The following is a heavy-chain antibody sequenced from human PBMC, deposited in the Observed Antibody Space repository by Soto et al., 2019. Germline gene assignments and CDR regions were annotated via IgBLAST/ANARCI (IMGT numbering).Heavy chain of an antibody. J-gene: IGHJ4*02. Sequence: EVKLLESGGGLVQPGGSLRLSCAASGFTFSNYVMSWVRQAPGKGLEWVSSFRGSDDSIYYADSVKGRFTISRDNSKTTLHLQMNSLRVEDTAIYYCAKSWGSDGWYYGLWGQGTLVAVSS. CDR1: GFTFSNYV. V-gene: IGHV3-23*01. D-gene: IGHD6-19*01. CDR2: FRGSDDSI. CDR3: AKSWGSDGWYYGL.